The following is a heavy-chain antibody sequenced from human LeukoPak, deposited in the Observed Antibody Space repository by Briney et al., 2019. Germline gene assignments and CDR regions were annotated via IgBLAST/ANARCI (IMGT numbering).Heavy chain of an antibody. CDR2: MNPNSGNT. CDR1: GYTFTSYD. V-gene: IGHV1-8*01. J-gene: IGHJ4*02. CDR3: ARVLTNGDLPGY. D-gene: IGHD3-10*01. Sequence: GASVKVSCKASGYTFTSYDINWVRQAAGQGLEWMGWMNPNSGNTGYAQKFQGRVTMTRNTSISTAYMELSSLRSEDTAVYYCARVLTNGDLPGYWGQGTLVTVSS.